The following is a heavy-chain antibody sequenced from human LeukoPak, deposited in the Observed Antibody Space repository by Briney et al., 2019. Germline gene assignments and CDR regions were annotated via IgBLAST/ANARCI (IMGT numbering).Heavy chain of an antibody. CDR3: ARHLEAVVVVAA. D-gene: IGHD2-15*01. V-gene: IGHV4-39*01. CDR1: GGSISSSSYY. J-gene: IGHJ3*01. CDR2: IYYSGST. Sequence: PSETLSLTCTASGGSISSSSYYWGWIRQPPGKGLEWIGSIYYSGSTYYNPSLKSRVTISVDTSKNQFSLKLSSVTAADTAVYYCARHLEAVVVVAAWGQGTMVTVSS.